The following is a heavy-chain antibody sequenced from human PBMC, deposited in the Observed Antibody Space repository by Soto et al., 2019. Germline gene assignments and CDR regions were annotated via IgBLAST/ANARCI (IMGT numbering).Heavy chain of an antibody. CDR2: ISGSGGST. J-gene: IGHJ6*02. CDR1: GFTFSSYA. Sequence: EVQLLESGGGLVQPGGSLRLSCAASGFTFSSYAMSWVRQAPGKGLEWVSAISGSGGSTYYADSVKGRFTISRDNSKXXXXXXXXXXXXXXXXXXXXXXAAREYYYYGMDVWGQGTTVTVSS. V-gene: IGHV3-23*01. CDR3: XXAAREYYYYGMDV.